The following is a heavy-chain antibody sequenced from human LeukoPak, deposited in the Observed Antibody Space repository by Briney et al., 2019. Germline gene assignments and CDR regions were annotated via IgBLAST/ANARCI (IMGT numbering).Heavy chain of an antibody. CDR1: GYSFTGYY. Sequence: GASVKVSCKASGYSFTGYYIHWVRQAPGQGLEWMGWINPNSGGTNFAQKFQDRVIMTRDTSINTAYMEVSTLKSDDTAVYYCARGDSGSYWARWFDPWGQGTLVTVSS. J-gene: IGHJ5*02. D-gene: IGHD1-26*01. CDR2: INPNSGGT. CDR3: ARGDSGSYWARWFDP. V-gene: IGHV1-2*02.